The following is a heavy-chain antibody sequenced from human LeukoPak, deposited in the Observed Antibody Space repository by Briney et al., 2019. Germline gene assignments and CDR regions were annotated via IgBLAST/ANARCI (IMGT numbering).Heavy chain of an antibody. V-gene: IGHV4-61*02. D-gene: IGHD2-15*01. CDR1: GGSISSGSYY. J-gene: IGHJ3*02. CDR2: IYTSGST. Sequence: PSETLSLTCTVSGGSISSGSYYWSWIRQPAGKGLEWIGRIYTSGSTNYNPSLKSRVTISVDTSKNQFSLKLSSVTAADTAVYYCARDSELESSTPPGYSAFDIWGQGTMVTVSS. CDR3: ARDSELESSTPPGYSAFDI.